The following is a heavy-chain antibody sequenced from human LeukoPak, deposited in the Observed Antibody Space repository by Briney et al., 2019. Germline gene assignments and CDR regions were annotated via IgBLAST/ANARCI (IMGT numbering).Heavy chain of an antibody. V-gene: IGHV3-53*01. D-gene: IGHD1-14*01. J-gene: IGHJ4*02. Sequence: GGSLRLSCAASGLTVITNDMTWVRQAPGKGLEWVSVLCDGNTKYADSVQGRFTISRDNSKNTLYLEMNSLSPDDTAVYYCARGVEPLAANTLAYWGLGTLVTVSS. CDR2: LCDGNT. CDR1: GLTVITND. CDR3: ARGVEPLAANTLAY.